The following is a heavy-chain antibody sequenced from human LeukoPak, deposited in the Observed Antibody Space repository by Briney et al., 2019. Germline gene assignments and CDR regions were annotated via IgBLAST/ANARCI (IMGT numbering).Heavy chain of an antibody. Sequence: GGSLRLSCAPSRLAFRIYWMSWGCGAPGGGLEWGASIKENGGEKAYAHPLKGRFTFSRDNAKNSCYRQRTSLRAGDPAVFSCAAISYLAFDIWGQGTVVTVSS. J-gene: IGHJ3*02. CDR1: RLAFRIYW. D-gene: IGHD2/OR15-2a*01. CDR2: IKENGGEK. V-gene: IGHV3-7*03. CDR3: AAISYLAFDI.